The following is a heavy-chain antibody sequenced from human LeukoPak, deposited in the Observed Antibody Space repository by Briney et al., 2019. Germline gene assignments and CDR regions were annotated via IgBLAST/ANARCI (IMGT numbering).Heavy chain of an antibody. D-gene: IGHD3-22*01. J-gene: IGHJ4*02. Sequence: GGSLRLSCAASGFTFDDYGMSWVRQAPGKGLEWVSGINWNGGSTGYADSVKGRFTISRDNAKNSLYLQMNSLRAEDTALYYCARDRDYYDSSGLDYWGQGTLVTVSS. V-gene: IGHV3-20*04. CDR1: GFTFDDYG. CDR2: INWNGGST. CDR3: ARDRDYYDSSGLDY.